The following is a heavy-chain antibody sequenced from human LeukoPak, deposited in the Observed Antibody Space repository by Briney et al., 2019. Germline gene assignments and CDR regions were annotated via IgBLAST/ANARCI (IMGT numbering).Heavy chain of an antibody. Sequence: GGSLRLSCATSGFTFSNYWMCWVRQAPGKGLEWVANIRQDGGDKYYADPVKGRFTISRDNAKNSLYLQMNSLRAEDTAVYSCARVIVTVPGQSDYFDYWGQGTLVTFSS. D-gene: IGHD2/OR15-2a*01. V-gene: IGHV3-7*03. CDR1: GFTFSNYW. J-gene: IGHJ4*02. CDR3: ARVIVTVPGQSDYFDY. CDR2: IRQDGGDK.